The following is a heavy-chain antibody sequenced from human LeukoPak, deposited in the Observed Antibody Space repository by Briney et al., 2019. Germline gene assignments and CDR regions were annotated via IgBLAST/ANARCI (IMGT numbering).Heavy chain of an antibody. V-gene: IGHV4-39*07. CDR3: ARAGGGDPYYFDY. CDR1: GGSISSSSYY. Sequence: SETLSLTCTVSGGSISSSSYYWGWIRQPPGKGLEWIGSIYYSGSTYYNPSLKSRVTMSVDTSKNQFSLKLSSVTAADTAVYYCARAGGGDPYYFDYWGQGTLVTVSS. J-gene: IGHJ4*02. D-gene: IGHD3-16*01. CDR2: IYYSGST.